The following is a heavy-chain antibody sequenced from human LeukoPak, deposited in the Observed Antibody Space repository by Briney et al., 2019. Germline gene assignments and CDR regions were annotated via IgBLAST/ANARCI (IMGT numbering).Heavy chain of an antibody. CDR3: AKGIKYYYDSSPFDY. J-gene: IGHJ4*02. D-gene: IGHD3-22*01. CDR1: GFTFSSYW. CDR2: INTDGSST. Sequence: PGGSLRLSCAASGFTFSSYWMHWVRQAPGKGLVWVSRINTDGSSTSYADSVKGRFTISRDNAKNTLYLQMNSLRAEDTALYYCAKGIKYYYDSSPFDYWGQGTLVTVSS. V-gene: IGHV3-74*01.